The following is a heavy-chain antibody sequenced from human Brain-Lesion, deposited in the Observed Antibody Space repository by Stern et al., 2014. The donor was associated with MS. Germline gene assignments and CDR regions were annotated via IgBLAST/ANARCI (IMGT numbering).Heavy chain of an antibody. Sequence: MQLVESGAEVKKPGASGKVSCKTSGYIFTGYYIHWVRQAPGQGLEWMAWINPNTGGTTYAQKFQGRVTMSRDTSISTAYVELSSLTSDDTAVYYCARDQRGITIFGVVTDYYYLGMDVWGQGTTVTVSS. CDR2: INPNTGGT. J-gene: IGHJ6*02. V-gene: IGHV1-2*02. D-gene: IGHD3-3*01. CDR3: ARDQRGITIFGVVTDYYYLGMDV. CDR1: GYIFTGYY.